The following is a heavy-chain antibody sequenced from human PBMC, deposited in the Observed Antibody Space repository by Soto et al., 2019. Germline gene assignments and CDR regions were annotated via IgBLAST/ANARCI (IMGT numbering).Heavy chain of an antibody. CDR2: IYYSGST. V-gene: IGHV4-31*03. J-gene: IGHJ4*02. D-gene: IGHD3-22*01. Sequence: QVQLQESGPGLVKPSQTLSLTCTVSGGSISSGGYYWSWIRQHPGKGLEWIGYIYYSGSTYYNPSLKSRVTISVDPSKNQFSLKLSSVTAADTAVYYCARGYYDSSGYYSEGVDYWGQGTLVTVSS. CDR1: GGSISSGGYY. CDR3: ARGYYDSSGYYSEGVDY.